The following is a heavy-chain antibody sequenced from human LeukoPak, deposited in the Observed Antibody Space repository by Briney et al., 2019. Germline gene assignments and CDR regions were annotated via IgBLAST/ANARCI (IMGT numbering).Heavy chain of an antibody. CDR3: AKRRYDSSGHFDS. J-gene: IGHJ4*02. CDR1: GYTLTELS. Sequence: GASVKVSCKVSGYTLTELSMHWVRQAPGKGLEWMGGFDPEDGETIYAQKFQGRVTMTEDTSTDTAYMELSSLRAEDTALYYCAKRRYDSSGHFDSWGQGTLVTVSS. CDR2: FDPEDGET. V-gene: IGHV1-24*01. D-gene: IGHD3-22*01.